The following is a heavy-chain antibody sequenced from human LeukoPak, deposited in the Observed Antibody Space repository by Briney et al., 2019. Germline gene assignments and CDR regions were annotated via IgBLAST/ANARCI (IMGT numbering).Heavy chain of an antibody. Sequence: GGSLRLSCAASGFTFSDYYMSWIRQAPGKGLEWVSFISSSTYINYADSVKGRFTISRDNAKNSLYLQMNSLRAEDTAVYYCARERFDCWGQGTLVTVSS. CDR3: ARERFDC. CDR2: ISSSTYI. CDR1: GFTFSDYY. V-gene: IGHV3-11*05. J-gene: IGHJ4*02.